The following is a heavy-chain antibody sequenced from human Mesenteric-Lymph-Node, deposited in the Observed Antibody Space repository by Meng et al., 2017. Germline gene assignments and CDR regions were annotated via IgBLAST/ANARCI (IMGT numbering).Heavy chain of an antibody. CDR1: GGSISSYY. Sequence: SETLSLTCTVSGGSISSYYWSWIRQPAGKGLEWIGRIYTSGSTNYNPSLKSRVTMSVVTSKNQFSLKLSSVTAADTAVYYCAAHGKGYCSGGSCYVDLDYWGQGTLVTVSS. J-gene: IGHJ4*02. V-gene: IGHV4-4*07. CDR3: AAHGKGYCSGGSCYVDLDY. CDR2: IYTSGST. D-gene: IGHD2-15*01.